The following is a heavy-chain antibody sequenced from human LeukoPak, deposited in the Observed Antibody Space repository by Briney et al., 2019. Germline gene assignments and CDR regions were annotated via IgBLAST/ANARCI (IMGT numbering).Heavy chain of an antibody. V-gene: IGHV3-23*01. Sequence: GGSLRLSCAASGFTFRNYAMSWVRQAPGKGLEWVSHINHGDNNTFYADSVKGRFTLSRDSSKNTPYLQMNSLRAEDTAIYYCARKAVATAGIALDNWGQGTVVTVSS. CDR3: ARKAVATAGIALDN. CDR2: INHGDNNT. D-gene: IGHD6-19*01. CDR1: GFTFRNYA. J-gene: IGHJ4*02.